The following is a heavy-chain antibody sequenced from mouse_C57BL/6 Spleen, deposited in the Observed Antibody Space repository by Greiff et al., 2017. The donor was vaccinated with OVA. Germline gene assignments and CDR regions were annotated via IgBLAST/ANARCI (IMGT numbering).Heavy chain of an antibody. CDR2: ISYSGST. V-gene: IGHV3-1*01. CDR3: ARGGWDDYFDY. D-gene: IGHD4-1*01. Sequence: EVKLEESGPGMVKPSQSLSLTCTVTGYSITSGYDWHWIRHFPGNKLEWMGYISYSGSTNYNPSLKSRISITHDTSKNHFFLKLNSVTTEDTATYDCARGGWDDYFDYWGQGTTLTVSS. J-gene: IGHJ2*01. CDR1: GYSITSGYD.